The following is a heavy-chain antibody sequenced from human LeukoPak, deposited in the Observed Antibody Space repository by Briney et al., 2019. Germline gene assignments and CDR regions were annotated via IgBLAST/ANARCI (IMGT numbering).Heavy chain of an antibody. CDR1: GGTFSSYT. CDR3: ATAYYYDSSGPEYFQN. Sequence: SVKVSCKASGGTFSSYTISWVRQAPGQGLEWMGRIIPILGIANYAQKYQGRVTNSADKSTSTAYMELSSLRSEDTAVYYCATAYYYDSSGPEYFQNWGQGTLVTVSS. D-gene: IGHD3-22*01. V-gene: IGHV1-69*02. J-gene: IGHJ1*01. CDR2: IIPILGIA.